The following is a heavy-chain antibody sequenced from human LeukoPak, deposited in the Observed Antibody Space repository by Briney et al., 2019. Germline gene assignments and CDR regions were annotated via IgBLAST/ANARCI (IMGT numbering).Heavy chain of an antibody. CDR2: IIPIFGTA. CDR3: ARDGSRYYGSGSYYHFDY. V-gene: IGHV1-69*01. J-gene: IGHJ4*02. Sequence: ASVKVSCKASGGTFSSYAISWVRRAPGQGLEWMGGIIPIFGTANYAQKFQGRVTITADESTSTAYMELSSLRSEDTAVYYRARDGSRYYGSGSYYHFDYWGQGTLVTVSS. D-gene: IGHD3-10*01. CDR1: GGTFSSYA.